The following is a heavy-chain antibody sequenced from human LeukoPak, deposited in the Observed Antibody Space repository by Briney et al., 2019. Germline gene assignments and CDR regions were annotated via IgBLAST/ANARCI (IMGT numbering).Heavy chain of an antibody. CDR2: INPNSGGT. Sequence: ASVKVSCKASGYTFTGYDMHWVRQAPGQGLEWMGWINPNSGGTNYAQKFQGRVTMTRYTSNSTAYMELSRLISDDTAVYYCAKVGNSLNYWGQGTLVTVSS. CDR1: GYTFTGYD. V-gene: IGHV1-2*02. D-gene: IGHD2/OR15-2a*01. J-gene: IGHJ4*02. CDR3: AKVGNSLNY.